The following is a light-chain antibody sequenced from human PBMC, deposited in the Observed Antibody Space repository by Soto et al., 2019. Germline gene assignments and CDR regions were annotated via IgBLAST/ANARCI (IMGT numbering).Light chain of an antibody. Sequence: EIVLTQKQATLSVSGGERATLSCRASQSVSSNLAWYQQKPGQAPRLLIYGASTRATGIPARFSGSGSGTEFTLTISSLQSEDFAVYYCQQYNNWSPWTFGQWAKVE. J-gene: IGKJ1*01. CDR1: QSVSSN. V-gene: IGKV3-15*01. CDR2: GAS. CDR3: QQYNNWSPWT.